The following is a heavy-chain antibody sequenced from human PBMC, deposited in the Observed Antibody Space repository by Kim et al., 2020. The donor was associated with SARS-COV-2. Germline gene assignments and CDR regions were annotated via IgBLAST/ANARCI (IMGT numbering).Heavy chain of an antibody. CDR1: GFTFDDYA. D-gene: IGHD3-10*01. CDR2: ISWNSGSI. V-gene: IGHV3-9*01. J-gene: IGHJ1*01. Sequence: GGSLRLSCAASGFTFDDYAMHWVRQAPGKGLEWVSGISWNSGSIGYADSVKGRFTISRDNAKNSLYLQMNSLRAEDTALYYCAIADHSGRYGGRDWGQGTLVTVSS. CDR3: AIADHSGRYGGRD.